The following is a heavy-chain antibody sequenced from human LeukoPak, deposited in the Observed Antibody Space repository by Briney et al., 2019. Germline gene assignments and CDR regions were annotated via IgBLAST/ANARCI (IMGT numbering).Heavy chain of an antibody. V-gene: IGHV3-48*03. CDR2: ISSSGSTI. CDR1: GFTFSSYE. Sequence: GGSLRLSCAASGFTFSSYEMNWVRQAPGKGLEWVSYISSSGSTIYYADSVKGRFTISRDNAKNSLYLQMNSLSVEDTAVYFCARPSFSSGSYFDHWGQGTLVTVSS. CDR3: ARPSFSSGSYFDH. J-gene: IGHJ4*02. D-gene: IGHD6-19*01.